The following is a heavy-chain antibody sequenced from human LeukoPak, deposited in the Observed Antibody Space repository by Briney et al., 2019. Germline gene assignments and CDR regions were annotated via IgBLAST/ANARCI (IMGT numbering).Heavy chain of an antibody. V-gene: IGHV3-13*01. J-gene: IGHJ4*02. CDR1: GFSFSSYG. CDR2: IGSGGDT. Sequence: QSGGSLRLSCAGSGFSFSSYGMLWVRQATGKGLEWVSAIGSGGDTYYAGSVKGRFTISRESAKNSFYLQMNSLSAGDPAVYFCARAVAGTDEIDSWGQGTLVTVSS. D-gene: IGHD6-19*01. CDR3: ARAVAGTDEIDS.